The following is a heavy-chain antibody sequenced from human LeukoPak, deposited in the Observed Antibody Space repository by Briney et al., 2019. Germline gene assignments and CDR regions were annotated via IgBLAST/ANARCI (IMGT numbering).Heavy chain of an antibody. CDR2: IYTSGST. D-gene: IGHD1-7*01. CDR1: GGSISSYY. CDR3: ASSGTTRHYYYYGMDV. Sequence: PSETLSLTCTVSGGSISSYYWSWIRQPAGKGLEWIGRIYTSGSTNYNPSLKSRVTISVDTSKNQFSLKLSSVTAADTAVYYCASSGTTRHYYYYGMDVWGQGTTVTVSS. V-gene: IGHV4-4*07. J-gene: IGHJ6*02.